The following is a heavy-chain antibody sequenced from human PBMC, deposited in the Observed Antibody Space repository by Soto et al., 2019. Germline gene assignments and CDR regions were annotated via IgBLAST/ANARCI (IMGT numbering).Heavy chain of an antibody. CDR3: ARSGTYEPLYY. Sequence: GGSLRLSCAASGFTLSSYEMNWVRQAPGKGLEWVSYISGSGRTIYYADSVKGRFTISRDNAKNSLYLQMNSLRAEDTAVYYCARSGTYEPLYYWGPGTLVTVSS. J-gene: IGHJ4*02. CDR2: ISGSGRTI. V-gene: IGHV3-48*03. D-gene: IGHD1-26*01. CDR1: GFTLSSYE.